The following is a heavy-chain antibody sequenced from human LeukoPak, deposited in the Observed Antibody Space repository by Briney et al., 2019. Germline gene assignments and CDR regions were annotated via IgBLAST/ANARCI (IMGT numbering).Heavy chain of an antibody. D-gene: IGHD2-15*01. J-gene: IGHJ4*02. CDR1: GGSISSYY. CDR3: ARKGSYFDY. Sequence: NSSETLSLTCTVSGGSISSYYWSWIRQPPGKGLEWIGYIYYSGSTNYNPSLKSRVTISVDTSKNQFSLKLSSVTAADTAVYYCARKGSYFDYWGQGTLVTVSS. V-gene: IGHV4-59*01. CDR2: IYYSGST.